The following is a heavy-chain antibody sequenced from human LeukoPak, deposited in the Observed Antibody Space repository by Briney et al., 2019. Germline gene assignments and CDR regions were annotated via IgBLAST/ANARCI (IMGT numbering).Heavy chain of an antibody. J-gene: IGHJ6*03. CDR2: MNPNSGNT. D-gene: IGHD2-21*01. CDR3: ARVVLRWGAAGNYMDV. Sequence: GASVKVSCKASGYTFTGYYMHWVRQATGQGLEWMGWMNPNSGNTGYAQKFQGRVTMTRNTSINTAYMELSSLRSEDTAVYSCARVVLRWGAAGNYMDVWGKGTTVTVSS. CDR1: GYTFTGYY. V-gene: IGHV1-8*02.